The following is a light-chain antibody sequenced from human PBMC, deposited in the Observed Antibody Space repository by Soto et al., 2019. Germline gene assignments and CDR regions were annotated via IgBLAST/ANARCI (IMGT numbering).Light chain of an antibody. Sequence: EIVLTQSPGTLSVSPGERATLSCRASQSISSSYLAWYQQKPGQAPRLLIYGASSRATGIPDRFSGSGSGTDFTLTISRLEPEDFAVDYCQQFGGSPLTFGGGTKVEI. CDR3: QQFGGSPLT. CDR2: GAS. CDR1: QSISSSY. V-gene: IGKV3-20*01. J-gene: IGKJ4*01.